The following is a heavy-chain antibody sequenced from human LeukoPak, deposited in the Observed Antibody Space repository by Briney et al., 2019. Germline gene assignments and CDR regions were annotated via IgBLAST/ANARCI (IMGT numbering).Heavy chain of an antibody. Sequence: SETLSLTCTVSGGSISSSSYYWGWIRQPPGQGLEWFGSIYYSGSTYYNPSLKSRVTISVDTSKNQFSLKLSSVTAADTAVYYCARGSGYDDSSGYSPWGQGTLVTVSS. CDR1: GGSISSSSYY. CDR3: ARGSGYDDSSGYSP. CDR2: IYYSGST. J-gene: IGHJ5*02. D-gene: IGHD3-22*01. V-gene: IGHV4-39*01.